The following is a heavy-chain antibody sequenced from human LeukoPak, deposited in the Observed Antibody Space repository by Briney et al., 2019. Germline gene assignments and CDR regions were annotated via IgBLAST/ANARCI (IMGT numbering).Heavy chain of an antibody. CDR2: ISAYNGNT. D-gene: IGHD3-22*01. V-gene: IGHV1-18*01. CDR3: ARGYHDSSGNPHWYFDL. J-gene: IGHJ2*01. CDR1: GYTFTSYG. Sequence: ASVKVSCKASGYTFTSYGISWVRQAPGQGPEWMGWISAYNGNTNYAQKLQGRVTMTTDTSTSTAYMELRSLRSDDTAVYYCARGYHDSSGNPHWYFDLWGRGTLVTVSS.